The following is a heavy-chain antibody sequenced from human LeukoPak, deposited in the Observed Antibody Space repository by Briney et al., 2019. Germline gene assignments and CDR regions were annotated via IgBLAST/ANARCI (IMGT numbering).Heavy chain of an antibody. V-gene: IGHV3-74*01. J-gene: IGHJ6*02. D-gene: IGHD2-15*01. CDR1: GFTFSSYW. CDR3: ARADKDYYGMDV. CDR2: INSDGSST. Sequence: PGGTLRLSCAASGFTFSSYWMHWVRQAPGEGLVWVSRINSDGSSTSYADSVKGRFTISRDNAKNTLYLQMNSLRAEDTAVYYCARADKDYYGMDVWGQGTTVTVSS.